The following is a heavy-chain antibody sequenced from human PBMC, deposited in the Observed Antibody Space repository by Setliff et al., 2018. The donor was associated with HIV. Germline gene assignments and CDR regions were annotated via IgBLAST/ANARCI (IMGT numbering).Heavy chain of an antibody. J-gene: IGHJ5*02. CDR2: IYYSGNT. CDR3: ARDMMYHYDRSGSFGWFGP. CDR1: GGPISSSSYY. D-gene: IGHD3-22*01. V-gene: IGHV4-39*07. Sequence: SETLSLTCTVSGGPISSSSYYWGWIRQPPGKGLEWIGSIYYSGNTYYNPSVKSRVVISVDPSKNQFSLKLTSLTAADTAVYYCARDMMYHYDRSGSFGWFGPWGQGTLVTVSS.